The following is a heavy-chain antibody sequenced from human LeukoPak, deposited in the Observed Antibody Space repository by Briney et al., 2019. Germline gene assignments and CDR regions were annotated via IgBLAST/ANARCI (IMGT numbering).Heavy chain of an antibody. CDR3: VRGFDYAFYD. Sequence: SQTLSLTCAVSGVSISSGGFSWSWIRQAPGKGLEWVGFMYYSGSTHYNPSLKSRVTILLDTSKNQFSLNLSSVTAADTAVYYCVRGFDYAFYDWGQGTLVTVSS. V-gene: IGHV4-30-4*07. CDR1: GVSISSGGFS. CDR2: MYYSGST. D-gene: IGHD4-17*01. J-gene: IGHJ4*02.